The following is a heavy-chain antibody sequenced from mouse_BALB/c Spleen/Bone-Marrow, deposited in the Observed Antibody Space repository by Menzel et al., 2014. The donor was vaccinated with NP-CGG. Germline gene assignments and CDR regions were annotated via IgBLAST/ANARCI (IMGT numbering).Heavy chain of an antibody. J-gene: IGHJ4*01. CDR1: GFTFSDYY. CDR2: ISDGGSYT. Sequence: EVQGVESGGGLVKPGGSPKLSCAASGFTFSDYYMYWVRQTPEKRLEWVATISDGGSYTYYPDSVKGRFTISRDNAKNNLYLQMSSLKSEDTAMYYCARYGNYPMDYWGQGTSVAVSS. D-gene: IGHD2-1*01. CDR3: ARYGNYPMDY. V-gene: IGHV5-4*02.